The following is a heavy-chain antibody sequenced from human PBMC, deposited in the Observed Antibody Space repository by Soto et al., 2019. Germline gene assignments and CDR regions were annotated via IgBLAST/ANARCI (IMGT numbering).Heavy chain of an antibody. D-gene: IGHD3-3*01. CDR1: GGSISSGGYS. V-gene: IGHV4-30-2*01. CDR3: ARFGWVQYYDFWSGYGNWFDP. CDR2: IHHSGST. J-gene: IGHJ5*02. Sequence: SETLSLTCAVSGGSISSGGYSWSWIRQASGKGLEWIAYIHHSGSTYYNPSLKSRVTISPDRSKNRFSLKLTYVTAADTAVYYCARFGWVQYYDFWSGYGNWFDPWGQGTLVTVS.